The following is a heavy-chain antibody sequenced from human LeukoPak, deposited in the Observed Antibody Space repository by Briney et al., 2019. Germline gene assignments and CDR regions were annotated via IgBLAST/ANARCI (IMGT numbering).Heavy chain of an antibody. CDR3: ARDRVVVVAAYLDAFDI. V-gene: IGHV3-48*03. Sequence: QPGGSLRLSCAASGFTFSSYEMNWVRQAPGKGLEWVSYISSSGSTIYYADSVKGRFTISRDNAKNSLYLQMNSLRAEDTAVYYCARDRVVVVAAYLDAFDIWGQGTMVTVSS. J-gene: IGHJ3*02. CDR1: GFTFSSYE. D-gene: IGHD2-15*01. CDR2: ISSSGSTI.